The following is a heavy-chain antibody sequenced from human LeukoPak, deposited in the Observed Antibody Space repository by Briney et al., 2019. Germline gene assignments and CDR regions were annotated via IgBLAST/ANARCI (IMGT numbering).Heavy chain of an antibody. V-gene: IGHV3-7*01. J-gene: IGHJ4*02. CDR3: AREEGSFDY. D-gene: IGHD3-10*01. Sequence: GGSLRLSCAAFGFTFSTSWMSWVRQAPGKGLEWVANIKEDGSEKYCVDSVKGRFTISRDNAKNSLYLQMNSLRAEDTAVYYCAREEGSFDYWGQGTLVTVSS. CDR1: GFTFSTSW. CDR2: IKEDGSEK.